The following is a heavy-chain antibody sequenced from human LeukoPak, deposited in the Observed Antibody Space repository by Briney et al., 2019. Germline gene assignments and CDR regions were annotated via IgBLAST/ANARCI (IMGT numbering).Heavy chain of an antibody. D-gene: IGHD3-10*01. CDR1: GFTFSSYA. V-gene: IGHV3-23*01. J-gene: IGHJ4*02. CDR3: AKESGDYYGSGTEWLDY. CDR2: ISGSGGST. Sequence: PGGSLRLSCAASGFTFSSYAMSWVRQAPGKGLEWVSAISGSGGSTYYADSVKGRFTISRDNSKNTLYLQMNSLRAEDTAVYYCAKESGDYYGSGTEWLDYWGQGTLVTVSS.